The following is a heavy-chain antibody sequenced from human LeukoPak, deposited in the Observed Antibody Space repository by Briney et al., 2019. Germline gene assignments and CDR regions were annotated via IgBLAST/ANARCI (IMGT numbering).Heavy chain of an antibody. D-gene: IGHD6-19*01. V-gene: IGHV1-24*01. J-gene: IGHJ5*02. CDR2: FDPEDGET. CDR3: ARAPGYSSGWYGQHWFDP. Sequence: ASVKVSCKVSGYTLTELSMHWVRQAPGKGLEWMGGFDPEDGETIYAQKFQGRVTMTEDTSTDTAYMELSSLRSDDTAVYYCARAPGYSSGWYGQHWFDPWGQGTLVTVSS. CDR1: GYTLTELS.